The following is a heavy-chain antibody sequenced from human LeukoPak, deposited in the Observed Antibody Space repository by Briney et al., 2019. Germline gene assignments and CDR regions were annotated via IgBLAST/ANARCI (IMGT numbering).Heavy chain of an antibody. CDR3: VLESIDTRVAHHAIYI. D-gene: IGHD1-1*01. Sequence: GGSLRLSSAASGFTSDLSAMYGIRQAPGKGLDYVSAISPNGGSTYHADSVKGRFTISRDNSKNTLYLQMSSLRPEDTAVYYCVLESIDTRVAHHAIYISGQVTMVTVSS. CDR1: GFTSDLSA. CDR2: ISPNGGST. V-gene: IGHV3-64D*06. J-gene: IGHJ3*02.